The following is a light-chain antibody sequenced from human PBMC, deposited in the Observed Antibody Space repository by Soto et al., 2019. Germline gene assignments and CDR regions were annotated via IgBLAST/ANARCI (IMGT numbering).Light chain of an antibody. V-gene: IGLV2-18*02. CDR2: EAS. CDR3: SSYTSSSTLV. J-gene: IGLJ3*02. CDR1: STDFVSYNR. Sequence: QSALTQPPSVSGSPGQSVTISCTGTSTDFVSYNRVSWYQQPPGTAPKLIIYEASNRPSGVPDRFSGSKSGNTASLTISGLQAADEADYYCSSYTSSSTLVFGGGTKVTVL.